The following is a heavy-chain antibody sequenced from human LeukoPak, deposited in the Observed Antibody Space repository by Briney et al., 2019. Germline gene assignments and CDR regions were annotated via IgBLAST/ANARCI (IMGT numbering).Heavy chain of an antibody. CDR2: INHSGST. Sequence: SETLSLTCAVYGGSFSGYYWSWIRQPPGKGLEWIGEINHSGSTNYNPSLKSRVTISVDTSKNQFSLKLSSVTAADTAVYYCARGLPQDYYYGMDVWGQGTTVTVSS. J-gene: IGHJ6*02. CDR3: ARGLPQDYYYGMDV. CDR1: GGSFSGYY. V-gene: IGHV4-34*01.